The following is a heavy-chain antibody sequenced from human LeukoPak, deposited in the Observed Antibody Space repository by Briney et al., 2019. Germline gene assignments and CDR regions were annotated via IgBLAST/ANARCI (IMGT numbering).Heavy chain of an antibody. D-gene: IGHD3-22*01. CDR2: LHASEST. CDR3: ASLSSGAGFDV. J-gene: IGHJ3*01. V-gene: IGHV4-4*07. CDR1: GAYISNYY. Sequence: PSETLSLTCTVSGAYISNYYWTWVRQTAAQGLEWIGRLHASESTIYNPSLKSRVTMSLDTSKDQMSLTLTSVTAADSAIYYCASLSSGAGFDVWSQGTVVTVSS.